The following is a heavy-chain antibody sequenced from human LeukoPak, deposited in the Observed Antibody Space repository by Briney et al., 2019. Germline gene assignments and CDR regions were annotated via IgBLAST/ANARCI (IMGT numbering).Heavy chain of an antibody. CDR1: GFTFSSYG. CDR2: IWYDGSNK. Sequence: PGGSLRLSCAASGFTFSSYGMHWVRQAPGKGLEWVAVIWYDGSNKYYADSVKGRFTISRDNSKNTLYLQMNSLRAEDTAVYYCARGTTVVMDAFDIWGQGTMVTVSS. V-gene: IGHV3-33*08. J-gene: IGHJ3*02. D-gene: IGHD4-23*01. CDR3: ARGTTVVMDAFDI.